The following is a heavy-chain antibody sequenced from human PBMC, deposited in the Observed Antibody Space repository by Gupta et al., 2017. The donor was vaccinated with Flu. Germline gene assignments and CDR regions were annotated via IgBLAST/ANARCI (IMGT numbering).Heavy chain of an antibody. V-gene: IGHV3-7*01. CDR1: GFTFSSYW. Sequence: EVQLVESGGGLVQPGGSLRLSCAASGFTFSSYWMSWVRQAPGKGLEWVANIKQDGSEKYYVDSVKGRFTISRDNAKNSLYLQMNSLRAEDTAVYYCARVMGSSWYIDYMDVWGKGTTVTVSS. CDR2: IKQDGSEK. CDR3: ARVMGSSWYIDYMDV. D-gene: IGHD6-13*01. J-gene: IGHJ6*03.